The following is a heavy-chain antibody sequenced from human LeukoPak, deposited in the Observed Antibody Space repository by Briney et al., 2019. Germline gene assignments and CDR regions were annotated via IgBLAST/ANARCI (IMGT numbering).Heavy chain of an antibody. D-gene: IGHD3-16*01. CDR1: GGSIGSYY. CDR3: ARGRFGGAALDNWFDP. V-gene: IGHV4-59*01. Sequence: SETLSLTCTVSGGSIGSYYWSWVRQPPGKGLEWIGYIYYSGSTNYNPSLKSRVTISVDTSKNQFSLKLSSVTAADTAVYYCARGRFGGAALDNWFDPWGQGTLVTVSS. J-gene: IGHJ5*02. CDR2: IYYSGST.